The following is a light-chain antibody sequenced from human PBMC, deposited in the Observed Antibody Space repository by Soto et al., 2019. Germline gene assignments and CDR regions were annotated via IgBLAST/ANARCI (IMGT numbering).Light chain of an antibody. Sequence: QSVLTQPPSVSGAPGQRVTIPCTGSSSNIGAGYDVHWYQQLPGTAPKLLISRNSNRPSGVPDRFSGSKSGTSASLAITGLQPEDEAVYYCQSYDSSLSGLFGGGTQLTVL. CDR2: RNS. CDR1: SSNIGAGYD. V-gene: IGLV1-40*01. J-gene: IGLJ3*02. CDR3: QSYDSSLSGL.